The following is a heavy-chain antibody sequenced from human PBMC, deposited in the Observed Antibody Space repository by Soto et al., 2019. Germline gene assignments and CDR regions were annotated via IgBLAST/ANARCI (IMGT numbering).Heavy chain of an antibody. Sequence: VQLVESGGGLTQPGGSLRLSCVGSGFCFSMYGMNWVRPAPGKGLAWVSHISGSGRTKYYTGSVKGRFIISRDNAKNAVYRQRNSLRAEDTAVYFCARDAYDLVTGYEYWLDPWGQGTLVAVSS. J-gene: IGHJ5*02. V-gene: IGHV3-48*01. CDR3: ARDAYDLVTGYEYWLDP. CDR1: GFCFSMYG. CDR2: ISGSGRTK. D-gene: IGHD3-9*01.